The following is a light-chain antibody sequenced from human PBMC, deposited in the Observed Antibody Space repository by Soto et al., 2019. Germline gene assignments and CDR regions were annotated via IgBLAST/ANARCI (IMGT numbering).Light chain of an antibody. J-gene: IGKJ4*01. CDR2: NAS. Sequence: IILTQSPATLSLSPGERATLSCRASQSVSIYLAWYQHKPGQAPRLLIYNASNRAAGIPARFSGSGSGTDFTLTISSLEPEDFAFYYCQQRFNSVTFGGGTKVEIK. V-gene: IGKV3-11*01. CDR3: QQRFNSVT. CDR1: QSVSIY.